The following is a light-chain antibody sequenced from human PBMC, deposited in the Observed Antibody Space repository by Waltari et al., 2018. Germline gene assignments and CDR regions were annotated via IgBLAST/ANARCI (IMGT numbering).Light chain of an antibody. CDR1: QSVADY. J-gene: IGKJ1*01. V-gene: IGKV3-11*01. Sequence: EIVLTQSPVTLSLSPGERATLSCRAGQSVADYLVWYQQRAGQAPRPLIYDASNRAAGIPDRFIGSGSGTDFTLTISSLEPEDFAVYYCQQRSKWPGTFGQGTKIEIK. CDR2: DAS. CDR3: QQRSKWPGT.